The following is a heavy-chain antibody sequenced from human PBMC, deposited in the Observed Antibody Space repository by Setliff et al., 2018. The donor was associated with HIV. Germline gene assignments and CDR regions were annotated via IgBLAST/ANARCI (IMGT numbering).Heavy chain of an antibody. CDR1: GGSISSSSYF. Sequence: SETLSLTCTVSGGSISSSSYFWGWIRQPPGKGLEWIGSMHYSGTTYYNLSLKSRVTISVDTSKNQFSLKLSSVTAADTAIYFCTNSGRKIYYNTATYYHFDYWGRGILVTVSS. D-gene: IGHD3-10*01. CDR2: MHYSGTT. CDR3: TNSGRKIYYNTATYYHFDY. V-gene: IGHV4-39*07. J-gene: IGHJ4*02.